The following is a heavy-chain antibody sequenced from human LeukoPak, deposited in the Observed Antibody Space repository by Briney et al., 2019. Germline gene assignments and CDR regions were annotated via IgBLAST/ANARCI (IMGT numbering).Heavy chain of an antibody. J-gene: IGHJ4*02. CDR1: GFTFSSYA. V-gene: IGHV3-30-3*01. Sequence: GRSLRLSCAASGFTFSSYAMHWVRQAPGKGLEWVAVISYDGSNKYYADSVKGRFTISRDNSKNTLYLQMNSLRAEDTAVYYCARDQLQWLLTFDYWGQGTLVTVPS. D-gene: IGHD5-24*01. CDR3: ARDQLQWLLTFDY. CDR2: ISYDGSNK.